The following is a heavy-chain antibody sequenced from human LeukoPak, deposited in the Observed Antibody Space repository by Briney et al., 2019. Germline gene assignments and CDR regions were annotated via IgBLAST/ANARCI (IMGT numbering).Heavy chain of an antibody. V-gene: IGHV3-7*01. CDR3: ARDELGYCSSTSCTILDY. CDR2: IKQDGSEK. CDR1: GFTFSSYW. Sequence: PGGSLRLSCAASGFTFSSYWMGWVRQAPGKRLEWVANIKQDGSEKYYVDSVKGRFTISRDNAKNSLYLQMNSLRAEDTAVYYCARDELGYCSSTSCTILDYWGQGTLVTVSS. D-gene: IGHD2-2*01. J-gene: IGHJ4*02.